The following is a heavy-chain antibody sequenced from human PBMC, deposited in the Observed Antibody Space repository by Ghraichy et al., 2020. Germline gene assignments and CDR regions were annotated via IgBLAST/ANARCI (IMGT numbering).Heavy chain of an antibody. V-gene: IGHV4-61*02. J-gene: IGHJ3*02. CDR3: ARFEYSSSHDAFDI. CDR2: IYTSGST. D-gene: IGHD6-6*01. CDR1: GGSISSGSYY. Sequence: SETLSLTCTVSGGSISSGSYYWSWIRQPAGKGLEWIGRIYTSGSTNYNPSLKSRVTISVDTSKNQFSLKLSSVTAADTAVYYCARFEYSSSHDAFDIWGQGTMVTVSS.